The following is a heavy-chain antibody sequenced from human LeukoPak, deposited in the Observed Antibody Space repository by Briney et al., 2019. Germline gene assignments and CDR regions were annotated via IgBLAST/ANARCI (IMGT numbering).Heavy chain of an antibody. CDR3: ARDGAYDSSGYAGY. Sequence: PGGSLRLACAASGFTFSDYYMSWVRQAPGKGLGWVSYISSSGSTIYYADSVKGRFTISRDNAKNSLYLQMNSLRAEDTAVYYCARDGAYDSSGYAGYWGQGTLVTVSS. V-gene: IGHV3-11*01. D-gene: IGHD3-22*01. J-gene: IGHJ4*02. CDR2: ISSSGSTI. CDR1: GFTFSDYY.